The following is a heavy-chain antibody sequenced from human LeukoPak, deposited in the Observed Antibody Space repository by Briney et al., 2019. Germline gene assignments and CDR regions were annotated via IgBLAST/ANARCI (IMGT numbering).Heavy chain of an antibody. J-gene: IGHJ6*03. Sequence: PGGSLRLSCAASGFTFSSYDMHWVRQAPGKGLEWVAVISYDGSNKYYADSVKGRFTISRDNSKNTLYLQMNSLRAEDTAVYYCAKDSGSRGRYYYYYYMDVWGKGTTVTISS. V-gene: IGHV3-30*18. D-gene: IGHD3-10*01. CDR1: GFTFSSYD. CDR2: ISYDGSNK. CDR3: AKDSGSRGRYYYYYYMDV.